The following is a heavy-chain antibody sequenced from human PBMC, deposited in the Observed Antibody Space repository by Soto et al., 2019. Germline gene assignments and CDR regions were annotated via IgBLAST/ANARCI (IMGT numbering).Heavy chain of an antibody. V-gene: IGHV3-21*01. CDR3: ARDVTESCSGGSCHPEGYYYYYMDV. J-gene: IGHJ6*03. CDR1: GFTFSSYS. CDR2: ISSSSSYI. D-gene: IGHD2-15*01. Sequence: GGSLRLSCAASGFTFSSYSMNWVRQAPGKGLEWVSSISSSSSYIYYADSVKGRFTISRDNAKNSLYLQMNSLRAEDTAVYYCARDVTESCSGGSCHPEGYYYYYMDVWGKGTTVAVSS.